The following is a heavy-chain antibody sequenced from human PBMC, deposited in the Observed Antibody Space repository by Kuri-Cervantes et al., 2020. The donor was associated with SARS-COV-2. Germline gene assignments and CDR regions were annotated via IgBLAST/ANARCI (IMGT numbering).Heavy chain of an antibody. J-gene: IGHJ6*02. V-gene: IGHV3-48*01. CDR1: GFTFSRYA. CDR2: ISSSSSTI. D-gene: IGHD2-2*02. CDR3: ARDWAGYCSSTSCYSYYHYGMDV. Sequence: LSLTCAASGFTFSRYAMNWVRQAPGKGLEWVSYISSSSSTIYYADSVKGRFTISRDNAKNSLYLQMNSLRAEDTAVYYCARDWAGYCSSTSCYSYYHYGMDVWGQGTTVTVSS.